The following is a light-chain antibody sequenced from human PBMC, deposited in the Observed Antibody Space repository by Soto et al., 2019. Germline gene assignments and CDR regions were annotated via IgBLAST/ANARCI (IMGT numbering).Light chain of an antibody. J-gene: IGKJ1*01. CDR3: QQYGSSSWT. CDR1: QRVSTSY. V-gene: IGKV3-20*01. CDR2: GAS. Sequence: EIVLTQSPGTLSLSPGERATLSCRASQRVSTSYLAWYQQKPGQAPRLLIYGASSRATGIPDRFSGSGSGTDFTLTINRLEPEDFAVYYCQQYGSSSWTFGQGTKV.